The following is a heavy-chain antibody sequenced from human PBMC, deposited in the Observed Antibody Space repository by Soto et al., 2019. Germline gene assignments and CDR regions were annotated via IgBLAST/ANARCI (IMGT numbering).Heavy chain of an antibody. D-gene: IGHD6-19*01. CDR2: ISYDGSNK. CDR1: GFTFSSYG. J-gene: IGHJ4*02. CDR3: AKVSSGWYFDY. V-gene: IGHV3-30*18. Sequence: GGSLRLSCAASGFTFSSYGMHWVRQAPGKGLEWVAVISYDGSNKYYADSVKGRFTISRDNSKNTLYLQMNSLRAEDTAVYYCAKVSSGWYFDYWGQGTLVTVSS.